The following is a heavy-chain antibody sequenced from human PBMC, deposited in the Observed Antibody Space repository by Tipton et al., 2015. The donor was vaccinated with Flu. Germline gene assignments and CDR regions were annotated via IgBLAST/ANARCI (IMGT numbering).Heavy chain of an antibody. J-gene: IGHJ4*02. CDR3: ARSVVPAAIDY. V-gene: IGHV3-21*01. Sequence: SLRLSCAASGFTFSSYSMNWVRQAPGKGLEWVSSISSSSSYIYHADSVKGRFTISRDNAKNSLYLQMNSLRAKDTAVYYCARSVVPAAIDYWGQGTLVTVSS. D-gene: IGHD2-2*01. CDR2: ISSSSSYI. CDR1: GFTFSSYS.